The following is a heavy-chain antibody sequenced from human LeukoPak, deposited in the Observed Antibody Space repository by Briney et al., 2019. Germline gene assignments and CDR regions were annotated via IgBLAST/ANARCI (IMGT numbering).Heavy chain of an antibody. D-gene: IGHD3-10*01. CDR1: GLTFSSYA. CDR3: ASAGRWITTVPY. V-gene: IGHV3-23*01. Sequence: GGSLRLSCAASGLTFSSYAMSWVRQAPGKGLEWVSAISGSGGSTYYADSVKGRFTISRDNSKNTLYLQMNSLRAEDTAVDYCASAGRWITTVPYWGQGTLVTVSS. CDR2: ISGSGGST. J-gene: IGHJ4*02.